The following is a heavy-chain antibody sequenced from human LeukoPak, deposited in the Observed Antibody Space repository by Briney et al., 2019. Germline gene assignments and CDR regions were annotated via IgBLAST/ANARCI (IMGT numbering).Heavy chain of an antibody. D-gene: IGHD6-13*01. J-gene: IGHJ6*02. CDR2: INHSGST. CDR3: AIGRSTAAAGTPYYYHYGMDV. CDR1: GGSFSGYD. V-gene: IGHV4-34*01. Sequence: SETLSLTCAVYGGSFSGYDWSWIRQPPGKGLEWIGEINHSGSTNYNPSLKSRVTISVDTSKNQFSLKLSSVTAADTAVYYCAIGRSTAAAGTPYYYHYGMDVWGQGTTVTVSS.